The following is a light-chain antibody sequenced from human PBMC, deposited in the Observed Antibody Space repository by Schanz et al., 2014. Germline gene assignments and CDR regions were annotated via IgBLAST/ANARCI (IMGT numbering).Light chain of an antibody. CDR1: SSDVGGYNY. Sequence: QSALTQPASVSGSPGQSITISCTGTSSDVGGYNYVSWYQQHPGKAPKLMIYDVSNRPSGVSHRFTGSKSDNTATLTISGLQAEDEADYYCCSYAGSTNLRFGGGTKLTVL. V-gene: IGLV2-14*01. J-gene: IGLJ3*02. CDR2: DVS. CDR3: CSYAGSTNLR.